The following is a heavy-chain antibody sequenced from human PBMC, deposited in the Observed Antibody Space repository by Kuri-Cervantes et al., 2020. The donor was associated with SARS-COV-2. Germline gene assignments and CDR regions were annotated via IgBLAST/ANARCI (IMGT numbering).Heavy chain of an antibody. CDR2: INPNSGGT. J-gene: IGHJ6*02. CDR1: GYTFTGYY. D-gene: IGHD1-26*01. V-gene: IGHV1-2*02. Sequence: ASVKVSCKASGYTFTGYYMHWVRQAPGQGLEWMGWINPNSGGTNYAQKFQGRVTMTRDTSISTAYMELSRLRSDDTAVYYCARDLGERLAGIVGATGDYYYYGMDVWGQGTTVTVSS. CDR3: ARDLGERLAGIVGATGDYYYYGMDV.